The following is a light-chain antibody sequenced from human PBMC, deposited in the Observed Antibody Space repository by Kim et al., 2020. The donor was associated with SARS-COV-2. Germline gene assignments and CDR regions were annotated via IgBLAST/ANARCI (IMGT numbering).Light chain of an antibody. CDR3: ATWDNSLNGLV. J-gene: IGLJ2*01. V-gene: IGLV1-51*01. CDR2: DND. Sequence: GQKVTISGPGINSNIGKNYVSWYQQLPGTAPNLLIYDNDKRHSGIPDRFSGSKSGTSATLDITGLQTGDEADYYCATWDNSLNGLVFGGGTQLTVL. CDR1: NSNIGKNY.